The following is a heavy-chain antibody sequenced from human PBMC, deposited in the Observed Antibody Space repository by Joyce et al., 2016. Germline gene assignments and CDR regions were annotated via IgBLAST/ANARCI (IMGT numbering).Heavy chain of an antibody. D-gene: IGHD3-10*01. Sequence: EVQLLESGGGLIHPGGSLRLSCAASGFTFSDYAMTWVRQGPGKGLEWVSASSGRGGSAYYADSVKGRFTISRDNSKNTLYLQMNSLRAEDTATYNCAKDYYGSGSNRGAFDVWGQGTMVTVSS. CDR2: SSGRGGSA. CDR3: AKDYYGSGSNRGAFDV. J-gene: IGHJ3*01. V-gene: IGHV3-23*01. CDR1: GFTFSDYA.